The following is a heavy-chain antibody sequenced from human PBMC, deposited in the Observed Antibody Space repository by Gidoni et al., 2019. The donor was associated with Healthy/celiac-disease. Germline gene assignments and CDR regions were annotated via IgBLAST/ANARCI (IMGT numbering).Heavy chain of an antibody. Sequence: SAISGSGGSTYYADSVKGRFTISRDNAKNTLYLQMNSLRAEDTAVYYCAKPSVSYGSEGYYSWGQGTLVTVSS. D-gene: IGHD3-10*01. V-gene: IGHV3-23*01. CDR3: AKPSVSYGSEGYYS. CDR2: ISGSGGST. J-gene: IGHJ4*02.